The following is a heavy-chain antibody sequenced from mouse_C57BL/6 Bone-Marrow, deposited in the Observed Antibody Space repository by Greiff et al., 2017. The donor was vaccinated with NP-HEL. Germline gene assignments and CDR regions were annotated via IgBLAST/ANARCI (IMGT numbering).Heavy chain of an antibody. V-gene: IGHV1-64*01. CDR2: IHPNSGST. J-gene: IGHJ2*01. Sequence: QVQLQQPGAELVKPGASVKLSCKASGYTFTSYWMHWVKQRPGHGLEWIGMIHPNSGSTNYNEKFKSKATLTVDKSSSTAYMQLSSLTSEDSAVYYCARGNGNYVSYFDYWGQGTTLTVSS. CDR3: ARGNGNYVSYFDY. D-gene: IGHD2-1*01. CDR1: GYTFTSYW.